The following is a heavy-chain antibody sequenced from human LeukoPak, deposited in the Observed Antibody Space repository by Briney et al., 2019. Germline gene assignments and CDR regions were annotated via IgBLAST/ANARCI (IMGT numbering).Heavy chain of an antibody. CDR2: IDRDGSRI. V-gene: IGHV3-74*01. Sequence: GGSLRLSCAVSGFTFSSYWMHWVRQAPGKGLVWVSRIDRDGSRINYADSVKGRFTISRDNGKNTLFLQMNSLRAEDAAVYYCARGGWSVAPVTFDIWGQGTMVTVSS. CDR3: ARGGWSVAPVTFDI. D-gene: IGHD6-19*01. J-gene: IGHJ3*02. CDR1: GFTFSSYW.